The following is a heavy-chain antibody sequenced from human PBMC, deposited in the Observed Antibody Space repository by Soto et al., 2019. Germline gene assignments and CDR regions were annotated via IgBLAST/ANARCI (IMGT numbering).Heavy chain of an antibody. CDR3: AKAYSSSSHQFDY. J-gene: IGHJ4*02. CDR1: GGTFRSYA. D-gene: IGHD6-6*01. V-gene: IGHV1-69*05. CDR2: IIPISGTA. Sequence: QVQLVQSGAEVKKPGSSVKVSCKASGGTFRSYAISWVRQAPGQGLEWMGGIIPISGTANYVQKFQGRVTXTXDXXTSTAYMELSSLRSEDTAVYYCAKAYSSSSHQFDYWGQGTLVTVSS.